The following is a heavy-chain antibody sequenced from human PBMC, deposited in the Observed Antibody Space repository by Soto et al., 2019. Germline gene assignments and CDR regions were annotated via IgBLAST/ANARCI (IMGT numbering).Heavy chain of an antibody. J-gene: IGHJ4*02. Sequence: SVKVSCKASGGTLSSHAFSWLRQAAGQGLEWMGGIIPIFGTANYAQKCQDRVTITADESTCTAYIELSNLRSEDTTVYYCAKDRLDCSGGSCYSRYYFDYWGQGTLVTVSS. CDR3: AKDRLDCSGGSCYSRYYFDY. CDR1: GGTLSSHA. V-gene: IGHV1-69*13. CDR2: IIPIFGTA. D-gene: IGHD2-15*01.